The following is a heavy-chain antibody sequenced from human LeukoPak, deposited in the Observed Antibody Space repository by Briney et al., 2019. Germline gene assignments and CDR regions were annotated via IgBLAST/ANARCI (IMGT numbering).Heavy chain of an antibody. V-gene: IGHV1-69*13. Sequence: SVKVSCKASGGTFSSYAISWVRQAPGQGLEWMGGIIPIFGTANYAQKFQGRVTITADESTSTAYMELSSLRSEDTAVYYCARVRVPSGSSSQGDAFDIWGQGTMVTVSS. CDR1: GGTFSSYA. CDR3: ARVRVPSGSSSQGDAFDI. CDR2: IIPIFGTA. D-gene: IGHD6-6*01. J-gene: IGHJ3*02.